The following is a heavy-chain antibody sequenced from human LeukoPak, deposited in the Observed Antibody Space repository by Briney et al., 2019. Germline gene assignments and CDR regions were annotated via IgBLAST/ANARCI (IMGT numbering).Heavy chain of an antibody. CDR1: GGSISSYY. D-gene: IGHD6-19*01. J-gene: IGHJ1*01. Sequence: PSETLSLTCTVSGGSISSYYWSWIRQHPGKGLEWIGYIYYSGSTYYNPSLKSRVTISVDTSKNQFSLKLSSVTAADTAVYYCARDLRAGKEYFQHWGQGTLVTVSS. CDR3: ARDLRAGKEYFQH. V-gene: IGHV4-59*06. CDR2: IYYSGST.